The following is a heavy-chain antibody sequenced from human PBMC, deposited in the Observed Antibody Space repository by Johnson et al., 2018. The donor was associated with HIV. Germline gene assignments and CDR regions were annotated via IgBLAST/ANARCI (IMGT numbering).Heavy chain of an antibody. V-gene: IGHV3-30*03. CDR1: GFTFSSYG. CDR3: AREELEPDVFDI. Sequence: QVQLVESGGGLVQPGGSLRLSCVASGFTFSSYGMHWVRQAPGKGLEWVAIVSYDGSKKYYPDSVKGRFTISRDNSKNTLYLQMDSLRAEDTAVYYCAREELEPDVFDIWGQGTMVTVSS. J-gene: IGHJ3*02. CDR2: VSYDGSKK. D-gene: IGHD1-1*01.